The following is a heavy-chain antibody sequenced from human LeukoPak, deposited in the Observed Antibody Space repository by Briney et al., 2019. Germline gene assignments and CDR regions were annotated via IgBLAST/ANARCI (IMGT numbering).Heavy chain of an antibody. J-gene: IGHJ4*02. Sequence: PSETLSLTCTVSGGSISSTSYYWGWIRQPPGKGLEWIGSIYYSGRTYYNPSLKSRVTISVDTSKNDFSLKLSSVTATDTAVYYCARWGQGATGYWGQGTLVTVSS. CDR1: GGSISSTSYY. CDR2: IYYSGRT. V-gene: IGHV4-39*02. CDR3: ARWGQGATGY. D-gene: IGHD1-26*01.